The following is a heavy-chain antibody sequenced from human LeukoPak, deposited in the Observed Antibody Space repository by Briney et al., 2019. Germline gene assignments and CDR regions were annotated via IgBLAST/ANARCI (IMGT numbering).Heavy chain of an antibody. J-gene: IGHJ3*01. V-gene: IGHV4-59*11. CDR3: ARAKQQLVYDAFNF. CDR1: GVSISSQY. CDR2: VYPSGAA. Sequence: SETLALTCTVSGVSISSQYWNWIRQPPGKGLEWIGNVYPSGAANYNPSLKGRVTISVDTSKNQISLKLNSVTAADTAVYYCARAKQQLVYDAFNFWGQGTMVTVSS. D-gene: IGHD6-13*01.